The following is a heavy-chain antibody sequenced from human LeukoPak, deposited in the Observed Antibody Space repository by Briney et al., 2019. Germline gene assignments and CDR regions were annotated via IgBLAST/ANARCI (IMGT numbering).Heavy chain of an antibody. CDR3: ARDLSTGWYYDY. J-gene: IGHJ4*02. V-gene: IGHV3-66*01. D-gene: IGHD6-19*01. CDR1: GFTVSSSY. CDR2: IYSGGST. Sequence: GGSLRLSCAASGFTVSSSYMSWVRQAPGKGLEWVSVIYSGGSTYYAGSVKGRFSISRDNSKNTLYLQMNSLRAEDTAVYYCARDLSTGWYYDYWGQGTLVTVSS.